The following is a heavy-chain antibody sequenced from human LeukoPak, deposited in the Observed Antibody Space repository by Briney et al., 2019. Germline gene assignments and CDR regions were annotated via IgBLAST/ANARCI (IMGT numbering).Heavy chain of an antibody. D-gene: IGHD1-26*01. J-gene: IGHJ4*02. CDR3: ARLVGDVTTWDC. CDR2: IKQDESEK. CDR1: GFSFSNYW. Sequence: GGSLRLSCTASGFSFSNYWMSWVRQAPGKGLEWVASIKQDESEKYYVDSVKGRFTTSRDNAKSSQYLQMNALRGEDTAVYYCARLVGDVTTWDCWGQGTLVTVSS. V-gene: IGHV3-7*03.